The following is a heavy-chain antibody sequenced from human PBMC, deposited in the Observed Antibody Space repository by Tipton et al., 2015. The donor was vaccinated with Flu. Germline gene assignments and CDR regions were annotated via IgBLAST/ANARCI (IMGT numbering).Heavy chain of an antibody. J-gene: IGHJ4*02. CDR2: IYYSGST. D-gene: IGHD3-3*01. Sequence: TLSLTCTVSGGSISSYYWSWIRQPPGKGLEWIGYIYYSGSTNYNPSLKSRVTISVDTSKNQFSLKLSSVTAADTAVYYCARAGITIFGVGQEGYYFDYWGQGTLVTVSS. V-gene: IGHV4-59*01. CDR1: GGSISSYY. CDR3: ARAGITIFGVGQEGYYFDY.